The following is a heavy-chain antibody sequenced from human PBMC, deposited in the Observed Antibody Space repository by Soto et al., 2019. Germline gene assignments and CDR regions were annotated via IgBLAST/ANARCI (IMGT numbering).Heavy chain of an antibody. J-gene: IGHJ4*02. V-gene: IGHV1-8*01. CDR3: ARGVDMLTGYYDY. CDR1: GYTFTSYD. D-gene: IGHD3-9*01. Sequence: ASVKVSCKASGYTFTSYDINWVRQATGQGLAWMGWMNPNSGNTGYAQKFQGRATMTRNTSIRTAYMELSSLRSEDTAVYYCARGVDMLTGYYDYWGQGTLVTVSS. CDR2: MNPNSGNT.